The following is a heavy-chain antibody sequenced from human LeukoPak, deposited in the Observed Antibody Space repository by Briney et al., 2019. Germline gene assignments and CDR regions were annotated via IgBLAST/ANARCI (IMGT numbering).Heavy chain of an antibody. CDR3: ARIEYSSSCDY. CDR2: IYYSGST. V-gene: IGHV4-39*07. CDR1: GGSISSSSYY. Sequence: NPSQTLSLTCTVSGGSISSSSYYWGWIRQPPGTGLECIGSIYYSGSTYYNPSLKSRVTISVDTSKNQFSLKLSFVTAADTAVYYCARIEYSSSCDYWGQGTLVTVSS. D-gene: IGHD6-6*01. J-gene: IGHJ4*02.